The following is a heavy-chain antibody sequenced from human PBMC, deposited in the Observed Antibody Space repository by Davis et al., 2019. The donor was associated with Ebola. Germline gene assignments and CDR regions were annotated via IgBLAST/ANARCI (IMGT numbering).Heavy chain of an antibody. CDR1: GFSFRHYG. J-gene: IGHJ6*02. D-gene: IGHD2-8*02. V-gene: IGHV3-23*01. CDR2: IGSDSGT. Sequence: GESLKISCAASGFSFRHYGMYWVRQAPGKGLEWVSGIGSDSGTHYAHSVKGRFTISRDDSKNTLYLQMNSLRGEDTAIYYCAKDLFWWSASDVWGQGTTVTVS. CDR3: AKDLFWWSASDV.